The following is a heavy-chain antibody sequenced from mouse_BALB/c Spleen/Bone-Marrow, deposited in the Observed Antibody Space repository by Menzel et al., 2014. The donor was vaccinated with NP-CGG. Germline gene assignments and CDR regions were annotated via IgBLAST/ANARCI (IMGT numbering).Heavy chain of an antibody. Sequence: VHVKQSGPELVKPGASVKISCKASGYTFSDYNMHWVKQSHGKSLEWIGNIYPYNGGTDYNQKFKRKATLTVDNSSSTAYMELRSLTSEDSAVYHCARGWLLSWFAYWGQGTLVTVSA. D-gene: IGHD2-3*01. CDR2: IYPYNGGT. V-gene: IGHV1S29*02. J-gene: IGHJ3*01. CDR3: ARGWLLSWFAY. CDR1: GYTFSDYN.